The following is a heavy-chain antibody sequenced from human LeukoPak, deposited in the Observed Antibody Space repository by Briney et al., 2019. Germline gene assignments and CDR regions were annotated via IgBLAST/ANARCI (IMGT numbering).Heavy chain of an antibody. CDR1: GGSISSYY. CDR3: ARGGYSYGYDDDFDY. D-gene: IGHD5-18*01. J-gene: IGHJ4*02. V-gene: IGHV4-59*01. CDR2: IYYSGST. Sequence: SETLSLTCTVSGGSISSYYWSWIRRPPGKGLEWIGYIYYSGSTNYNPSLKSRVTISVDTAKNQFSLKLSSVTAADTAVYYCARGGYSYGYDDDFDYWGQGTLVTVSS.